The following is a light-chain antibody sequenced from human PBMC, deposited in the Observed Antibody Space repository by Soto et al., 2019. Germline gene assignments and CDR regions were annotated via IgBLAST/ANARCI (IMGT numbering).Light chain of an antibody. Sequence: IVLTHSPATLSFSRGEIVTLSFRASQSVSSYLAWYQQKLGQAPRLLIYDASNRATGIPDRFSGSGSGTDFTLTISRLEPEDFSVYYCHQYGTAPLTFGPGTKVDIK. CDR1: QSVSSY. V-gene: IGKV3-11*01. CDR3: HQYGTAPLT. CDR2: DAS. J-gene: IGKJ3*01.